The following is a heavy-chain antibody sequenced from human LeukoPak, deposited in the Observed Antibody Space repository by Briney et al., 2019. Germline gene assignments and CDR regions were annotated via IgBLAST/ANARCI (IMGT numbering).Heavy chain of an antibody. J-gene: IGHJ4*02. D-gene: IGHD3-3*01. CDR3: ALTNYDFWSGPLYYFDY. CDR2: MNPNSGNT. CDR1: GYTFTSYD. V-gene: IGHV1-8*01. Sequence: ASVKVSFKASGYTFTSYDINWVRQATGQGLEWMGWMNPNSGNTGYAQKFQGRVTMTRNTSISTAYMELSSLRSEDTAVYYCALTNYDFWSGPLYYFDYWGQGTLVTVSS.